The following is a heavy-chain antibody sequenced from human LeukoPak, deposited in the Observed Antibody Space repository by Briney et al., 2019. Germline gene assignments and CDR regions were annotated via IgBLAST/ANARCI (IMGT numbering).Heavy chain of an antibody. CDR1: GFSFSSDW. CDR3: ARDRRGGYYSKTLDY. D-gene: IGHD3-22*01. J-gene: IGHJ4*02. CDR2: INTDGSST. V-gene: IGHV3-74*01. Sequence: GGSLRLSCVASGFSFSSDWMHWVRQAPGKGLVWVSRINTDGSSTNYADSVKGRFTISRDNAKNTLYLQMSSLRAGDTAVYYCARDRRGGYYSKTLDYWGQGTLVTVSS.